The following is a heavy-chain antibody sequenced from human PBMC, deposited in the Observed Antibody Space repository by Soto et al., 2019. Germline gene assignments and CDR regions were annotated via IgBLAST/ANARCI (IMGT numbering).Heavy chain of an antibody. D-gene: IGHD2-21*01. CDR2: IYHSGST. CDR1: VVSISSGGYS. J-gene: IGHJ4*02. Sequence: SETLSLTCAVSVVSISSGGYSWSWIRQPPGKGLEWIGYIYHSGSTYYNPSLKSRVTISVDRSKNQFSLKLSSVTAADTAVYYCARETYPGYYFAYGGQGTQVPVS. CDR3: ARETYPGYYFAY. V-gene: IGHV4-30-2*01.